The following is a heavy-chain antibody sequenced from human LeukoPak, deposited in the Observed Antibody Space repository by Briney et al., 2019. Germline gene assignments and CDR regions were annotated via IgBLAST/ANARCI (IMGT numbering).Heavy chain of an antibody. J-gene: IGHJ5*02. V-gene: IGHV3-30*04. CDR2: ISHDGRTK. D-gene: IGHD5-24*01. Sequence: GKSLTLSCVVSGFNFDNFAMHWVRQPLGKGLEWVAVISHDGRTKYYADSMKGRITISRDNSKNTLFLQMNNLRSEDTAVYFCARPSPPGDGYNPPNHWGQGTLVTVSS. CDR1: GFNFDNFA. CDR3: ARPSPPGDGYNPPNH.